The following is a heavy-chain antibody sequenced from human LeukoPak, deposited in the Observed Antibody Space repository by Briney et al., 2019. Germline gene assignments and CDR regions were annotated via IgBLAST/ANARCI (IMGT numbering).Heavy chain of an antibody. Sequence: PGGSLRLSCAASGFTFSSYSMNWVRQAPGKGLEWVSSISSSSSYIYYADSVKGRFTISRDNAKKSLYLQMNSLRADDTAVYFCARGDYYDSSGFYTDAFDIWGQGTMVTVSS. V-gene: IGHV3-21*01. J-gene: IGHJ3*02. CDR2: ISSSSSYI. D-gene: IGHD3-22*01. CDR1: GFTFSSYS. CDR3: ARGDYYDSSGFYTDAFDI.